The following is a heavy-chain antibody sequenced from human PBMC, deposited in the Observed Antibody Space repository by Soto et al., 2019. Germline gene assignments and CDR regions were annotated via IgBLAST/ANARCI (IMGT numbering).Heavy chain of an antibody. Sequence: ASVKVSCKASGYTFTSYAMHWVRQAPGQRLEWMGWINAGNGNTKYSQKFQGRVTIIRDTSASTVYMELSSLRSEDTAVYYCARDLLDYYDSSGYYFGYWGQGTLVTVPQ. CDR3: ARDLLDYYDSSGYYFGY. D-gene: IGHD3-22*01. CDR1: GYTFTSYA. V-gene: IGHV1-3*01. J-gene: IGHJ4*02. CDR2: INAGNGNT.